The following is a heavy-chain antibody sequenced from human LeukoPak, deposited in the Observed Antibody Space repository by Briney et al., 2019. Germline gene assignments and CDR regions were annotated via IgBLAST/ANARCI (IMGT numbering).Heavy chain of an antibody. Sequence: GASVTVSCKASGGTFSSYAISWVRQAPGQELEWMGRIIPILGIANYAQKFQGRVTITADKSTSTAYMELNSLRSEDTAVYYCARGRDGYLGDYWGQGTLVTVSS. CDR3: ARGRDGYLGDY. V-gene: IGHV1-69*04. CDR2: IIPILGIA. D-gene: IGHD5-24*01. J-gene: IGHJ4*02. CDR1: GGTFSSYA.